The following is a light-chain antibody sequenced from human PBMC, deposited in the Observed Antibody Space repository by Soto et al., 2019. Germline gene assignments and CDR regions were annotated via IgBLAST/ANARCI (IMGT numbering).Light chain of an antibody. CDR2: GAS. Sequence: EVVMTKSTNTLSVSPGERATLSCRSSQSVSSNLAWYQQKPGQAPTLLIYGASTRATGIPARFSGSGSGTEFTLTISSMQSEDFAVYYCQQYNNWPPITFGQGTLLEIK. V-gene: IGKV3-15*01. J-gene: IGKJ5*01. CDR1: QSVSSN. CDR3: QQYNNWPPIT.